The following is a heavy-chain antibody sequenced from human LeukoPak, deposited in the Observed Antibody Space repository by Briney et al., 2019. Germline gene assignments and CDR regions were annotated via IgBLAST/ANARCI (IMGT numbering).Heavy chain of an antibody. Sequence: PSETLSLTXTVSGYSISSGYYWGWIRQPPGRGLEWIGSIYHSGSTYYNPSLKSRVTISVDTSKNQFSLKLSSVTAADTAVYYCARDPSSWFLFDYWGQGTLVTVSS. V-gene: IGHV4-38-2*02. J-gene: IGHJ4*02. CDR1: GYSISSGYY. CDR3: ARDPSSWFLFDY. CDR2: IYHSGST. D-gene: IGHD6-13*01.